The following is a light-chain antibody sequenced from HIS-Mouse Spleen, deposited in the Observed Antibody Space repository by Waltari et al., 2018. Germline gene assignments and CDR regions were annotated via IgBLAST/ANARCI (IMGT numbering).Light chain of an antibody. CDR1: SSDVGGYYY. Sequence: QSALTQSRSVSGSPGQSVTISCTGTSSDVGGYYYVSWYQQHPGKAPKLMIYDVSKRPSGVPDRFSGSKSGNTASLTISRLQAEYEADYYCCSYAGIYTLVFGGGTKLTVL. V-gene: IGLV2-11*01. CDR2: DVS. J-gene: IGLJ2*01. CDR3: CSYAGIYTLV.